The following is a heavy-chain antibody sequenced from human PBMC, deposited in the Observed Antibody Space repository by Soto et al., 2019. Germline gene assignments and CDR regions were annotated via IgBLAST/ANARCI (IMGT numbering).Heavy chain of an antibody. Sequence: PGGSLRLSCAASGFTFDDYAMHWVRQAPGKGLEWVSGISWNSGSIGYADSVKGRFTISRDNAKNSLYLQMNSLRAEDTALYYCAKSTLPYSSSWYYFDYWGHGTLVTVSS. V-gene: IGHV3-9*01. J-gene: IGHJ4*01. CDR1: GFTFDDYA. CDR3: AKSTLPYSSSWYYFDY. CDR2: ISWNSGSI. D-gene: IGHD6-13*01.